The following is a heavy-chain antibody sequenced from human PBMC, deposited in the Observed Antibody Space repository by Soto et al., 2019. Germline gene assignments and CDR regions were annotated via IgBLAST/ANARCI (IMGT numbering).Heavy chain of an antibody. D-gene: IGHD3-16*02. V-gene: IGHV1-3*05. CDR3: ARSAISPFGGLIGPFDY. Sequence: QVQLVQSGAEEKKPGASVKVSCKASGYTFTAFAIHWVRQAPGQRLEWMGWINAGNGNTRYAQKFQTRVTITRDTSASTAYMELSSLRFEDAAVYYCARSAISPFGGLIGPFDYWGQGNLVAVSS. J-gene: IGHJ4*02. CDR1: GYTFTAFA. CDR2: INAGNGNT.